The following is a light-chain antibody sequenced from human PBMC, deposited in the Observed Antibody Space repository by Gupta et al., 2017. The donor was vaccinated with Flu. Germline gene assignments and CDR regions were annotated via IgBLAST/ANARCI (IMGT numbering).Light chain of an antibody. V-gene: IGLV8-61*01. CDR2: KTN. Sequence: TVVTPEPSFSVSPGGTVTLTCGLSSASVSTTYYPSWYQQTPGQAPRTLIYKTNIRSAGVPDRFSGSIRGNKAALTITGAQADDESDYYCALYLADGIWVFGGGTRLTVL. J-gene: IGLJ3*02. CDR1: SASVSTTYY. CDR3: ALYLADGIWV.